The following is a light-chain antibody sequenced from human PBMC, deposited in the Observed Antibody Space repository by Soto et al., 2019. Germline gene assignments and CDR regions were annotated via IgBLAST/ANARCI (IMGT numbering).Light chain of an antibody. CDR1: QSISNY. Sequence: DTQMTQSPSSLSAYVGDRVTITCRASQSISNYINWYQQKPGKAPKLLTYAASSLQSGVPSRFRGSGSGTDFTLTISSLQPEDFAIYYCQQSYSTPKPFGQGTNVEI. J-gene: IGKJ1*01. CDR2: AAS. V-gene: IGKV1-39*01. CDR3: QQSYSTPKP.